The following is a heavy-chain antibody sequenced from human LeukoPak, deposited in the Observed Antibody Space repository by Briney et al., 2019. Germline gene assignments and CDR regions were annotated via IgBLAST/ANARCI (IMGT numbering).Heavy chain of an antibody. Sequence: GGSLRLSCAASGFTFSSYGMHWVRQAPGKGLEWVAFIRYDGSNKYYADSVKGRFTISRDNSKNTLYLRMNSLRAEDTAVYYCASPSSSYYYYMDVWGKGTTVTISS. D-gene: IGHD6-13*01. CDR2: IRYDGSNK. CDR3: ASPSSSYYYYMDV. V-gene: IGHV3-30*02. J-gene: IGHJ6*03. CDR1: GFTFSSYG.